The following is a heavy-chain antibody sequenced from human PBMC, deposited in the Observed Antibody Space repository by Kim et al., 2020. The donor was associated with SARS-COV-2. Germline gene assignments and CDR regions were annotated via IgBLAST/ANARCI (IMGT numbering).Heavy chain of an antibody. CDR1: CGSISSSSYY. CDR3: ARQVINYDFWGGYYQGPFGV. V-gene: IGHV4-39*01. CDR2: IYYSGST. D-gene: IGHD3-3*01. Sequence: SETLSLTCTVSCGSISSSSYYWGWIRQPPGKGLEWIGSIYYSGSTYYNPSLKSRVTISVDTSKNQFSLKLSSVTAADTAVYYCARQVINYDFWGGYYQGPFGVWGQGTTVTVSS. J-gene: IGHJ6*02.